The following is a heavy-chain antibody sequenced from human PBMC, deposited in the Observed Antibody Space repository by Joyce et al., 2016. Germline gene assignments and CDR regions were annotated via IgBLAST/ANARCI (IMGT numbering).Heavy chain of an antibody. Sequence: EVQLVESGGGLVQPGGSLRLSCAASGFSFSGYWIHWVHQAPGKGRVWVSRINTDGSSTRFAASVKGRFTISRDNAKNTLYLQMNSLRAEDTAVYYCVRGISARPGGPNWFDPWGQGTLVTVSS. J-gene: IGHJ5*02. CDR3: VRGISARPGGPNWFDP. D-gene: IGHD6-6*01. V-gene: IGHV3-74*01. CDR1: GFSFSGYW. CDR2: INTDGSST.